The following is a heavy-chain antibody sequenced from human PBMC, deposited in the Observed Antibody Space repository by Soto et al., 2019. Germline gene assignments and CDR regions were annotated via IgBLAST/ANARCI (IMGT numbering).Heavy chain of an antibody. Sequence: SGGSLRLSCATSGFTFGNYAMSWVRQAPGKGLEWVAAIGSSGASTRSADSVKGRFTISRDNSENTLYLQMNSLSAEDTALYYCAKDGPYYDGGGWGDASDIWGQGTMVTVSS. CDR2: IGSSGAST. D-gene: IGHD3-22*01. J-gene: IGHJ3*02. V-gene: IGHV3-23*01. CDR3: AKDGPYYDGGGWGDASDI. CDR1: GFTFGNYA.